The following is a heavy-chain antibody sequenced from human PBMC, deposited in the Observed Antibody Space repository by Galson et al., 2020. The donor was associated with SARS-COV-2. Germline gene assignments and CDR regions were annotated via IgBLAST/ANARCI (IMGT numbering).Heavy chain of an antibody. V-gene: IGHV1-69*04. CDR3: ARDWTKAGYSSGWQLGGYYYYGMDV. D-gene: IGHD6-19*01. Sequence: SVKVSCKASGGTFSSYTISWVRQAPGQGLEWMGRIIPILGIANYAQKFQGRVTITADKSTSTAYMELSSLRSEDTAVYYCARDWTKAGYSSGWQLGGYYYYGMDVWGQGTTVTVSS. J-gene: IGHJ6*02. CDR1: GGTFSSYT. CDR2: IIPILGIA.